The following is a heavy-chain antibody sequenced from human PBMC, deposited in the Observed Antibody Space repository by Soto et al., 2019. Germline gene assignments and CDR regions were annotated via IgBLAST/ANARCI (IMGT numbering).Heavy chain of an antibody. CDR2: IYYSGST. D-gene: IGHD4-17*01. CDR3: ARLSPVNKGLTV. CDR1: GGSISSYY. Sequence: QVQLQESGPGLVKPSETLSLTCTVSGGSISSYYWSWIRQPPGKGLEWIGYIYYSGSTNYNPTLKSRVRKAVHTSKNPCSQKLSYVTAADTAVYYRARLSPVNKGLTVWGKGTTGTVYS. V-gene: IGHV4-59*01. J-gene: IGHJ6*04.